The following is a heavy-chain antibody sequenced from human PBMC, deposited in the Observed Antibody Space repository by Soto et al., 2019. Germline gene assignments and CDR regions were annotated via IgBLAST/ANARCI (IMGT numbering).Heavy chain of an antibody. D-gene: IGHD2-2*01. CDR2: IYYSGST. CDR1: GDSISSYS. Sequence: SETLSLARTVGGDSISSYSSSWFRQPPGKGLEWIGYIYYSGSTNYNPSLKSRVTISVDTSKNQFSLKLSSVTAADTAVYYCARDLTSDIVVVPAAMRKKQGDYGMDVWGQGTTVTVSS. CDR3: ARDLTSDIVVVPAAMRKKQGDYGMDV. J-gene: IGHJ6*02. V-gene: IGHV4-59*01.